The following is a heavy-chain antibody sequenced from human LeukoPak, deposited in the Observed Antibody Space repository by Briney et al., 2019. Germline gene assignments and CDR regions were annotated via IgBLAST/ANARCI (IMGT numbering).Heavy chain of an antibody. Sequence: GGSLRLSCAASGFTLSSYAMSWVRQAPGKGLEWVSGISGSGGTTYYADSVKGRLTISRDNSKNTLYLQMNSLRAEDTAVYYCAKDKGNYYDSSGYFDYWGQGTLVTVSS. D-gene: IGHD3-22*01. CDR1: GFTLSSYA. V-gene: IGHV3-23*01. CDR2: ISGSGGTT. CDR3: AKDKGNYYDSSGYFDY. J-gene: IGHJ4*02.